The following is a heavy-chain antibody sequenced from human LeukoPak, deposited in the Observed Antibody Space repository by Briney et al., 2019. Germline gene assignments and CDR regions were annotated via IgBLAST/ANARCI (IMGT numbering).Heavy chain of an antibody. CDR3: AKGSSYYGSGGHFDY. V-gene: IGHV3-23*01. CDR2: ISGSGSIT. Sequence: PGGSLRLSCAASGFPFSRYAMNWVRQAPGKGLEWVSAISGSGSITYYADSVKGRFTISRDNSKNTLYLQMNSLRAEDTAVYYCAKGSSYYGSGGHFDYWGQGTLVTVSS. CDR1: GFPFSRYA. J-gene: IGHJ4*02. D-gene: IGHD3-10*01.